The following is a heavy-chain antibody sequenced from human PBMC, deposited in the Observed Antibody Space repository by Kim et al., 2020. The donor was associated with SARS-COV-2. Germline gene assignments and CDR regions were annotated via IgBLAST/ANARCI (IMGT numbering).Heavy chain of an antibody. V-gene: IGHV5-10-1*01. Sequence: GESLKISCKGSGYSFTSYWISWVRQMPGKGLEWMGRIDPSDSYTNYSPSFQGHVTISADKSISTAYLQWSSLKASDTVMYYCSRPSHGYYGSGSYPYYYYGMDVWGQGTTVTVSS. D-gene: IGHD3-10*01. J-gene: IGHJ6*02. CDR3: SRPSHGYYGSGSYPYYYYGMDV. CDR2: IDPSDSYT. CDR1: GYSFTSYW.